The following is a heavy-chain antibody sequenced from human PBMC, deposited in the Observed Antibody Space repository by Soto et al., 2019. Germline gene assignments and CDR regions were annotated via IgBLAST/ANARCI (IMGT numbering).Heavy chain of an antibody. Sequence: SVKVSCKASGGTFSSYTISWVRQAPGQGLEWMGRIIPILGIANYAQKFQGRVTITADKSTSTAYMELSSLRSEDTAVYYCARKGGYCSGGSCYSSDYYGMDVWG. J-gene: IGHJ6*02. CDR2: IIPILGIA. V-gene: IGHV1-69*02. D-gene: IGHD2-15*01. CDR3: ARKGGYCSGGSCYSSDYYGMDV. CDR1: GGTFSSYT.